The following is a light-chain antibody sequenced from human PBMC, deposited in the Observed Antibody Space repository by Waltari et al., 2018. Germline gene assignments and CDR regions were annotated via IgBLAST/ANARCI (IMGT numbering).Light chain of an antibody. Sequence: QSVLTQPASVSGSPGQSNTLSCPGTRHDVDDFNHFPRYQQHPDKAPKLILFDVTTRASGVSSRFSGSKSANTASLTISGLQAEDEAFYYCSSHTTRSLLGVFGGGTKLTVL. CDR2: DVT. V-gene: IGLV2-14*03. J-gene: IGLJ3*02. CDR3: SSHTTRSLLGV. CDR1: RHDVDDFNH.